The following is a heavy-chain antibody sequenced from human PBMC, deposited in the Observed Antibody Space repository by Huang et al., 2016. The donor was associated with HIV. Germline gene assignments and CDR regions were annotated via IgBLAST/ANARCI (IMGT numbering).Heavy chain of an antibody. D-gene: IGHD5-18*01. CDR1: GYGFSSYW. J-gene: IGHJ4*02. V-gene: IGHV5-51*01. CDR2: SYPRDSET. Sequence: VLLVQSGAELKEPGESLKISCRASGYGFSSYWIGWVRQKPGKGLECMGYSYPRDSETKYSPSFDGQVTISADKSTRTAYLQWESLKAPDTAIYFCARQVDGFRSHFDFWGQGTLVSVSS. CDR3: ARQVDGFRSHFDF.